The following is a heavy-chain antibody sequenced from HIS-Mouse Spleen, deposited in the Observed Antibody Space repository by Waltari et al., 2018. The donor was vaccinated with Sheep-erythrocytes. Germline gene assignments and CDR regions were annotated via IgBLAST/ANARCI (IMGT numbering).Heavy chain of an antibody. CDR3: AQTGATTPHFDY. D-gene: IGHD1-26*01. CDR2: IITIFGTA. CDR1: GGTFSSYA. V-gene: IGHV1-69*06. Sequence: QVQLVQSGAEVKKPGSSVKVSCKASGGTFSSYAISWVRQAPGQGLEWMGGIITIFGTANYAQKFQGRVMITADKSTSTAYMELSSLRSEDTAVYYCAQTGATTPHFDYWGQGTLVTVSS. J-gene: IGHJ4*02.